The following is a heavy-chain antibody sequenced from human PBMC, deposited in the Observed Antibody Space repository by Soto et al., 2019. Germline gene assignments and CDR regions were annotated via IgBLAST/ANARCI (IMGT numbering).Heavy chain of an antibody. Sequence: SETLSLTCTVSGGSISSGNWWSWVRQSPGKELEWIGEIYHSGITNYNPSLKSRVTISVDNSENQLSLSLNSVTAADTAVYYCARNVRYYIDYWGQGTLVTVSS. CDR3: ARNVRYYIDY. CDR1: GGSISSGNW. J-gene: IGHJ4*02. CDR2: IYHSGIT. V-gene: IGHV4-4*02.